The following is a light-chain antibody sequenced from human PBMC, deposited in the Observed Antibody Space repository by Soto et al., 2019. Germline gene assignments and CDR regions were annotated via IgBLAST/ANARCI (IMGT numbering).Light chain of an antibody. CDR3: SSYAGSNNFV. J-gene: IGLJ1*01. Sequence: QSALTQPPSASGSPGQSVTISCSGTISDVGGYNYVSWHQQHPGKAPKLMIYEVSKRPSGVPDRFSGSKSGNTASLIVSGLQAEDEADYYCSSYAGSNNFVFGTGTKVTVL. CDR2: EVS. CDR1: ISDVGGYNY. V-gene: IGLV2-8*01.